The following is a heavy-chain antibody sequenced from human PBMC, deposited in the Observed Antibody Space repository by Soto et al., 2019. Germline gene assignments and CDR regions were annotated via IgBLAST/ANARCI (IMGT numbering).Heavy chain of an antibody. V-gene: IGHV1-18*04. CDR1: GYTFTSYG. CDR3: AISYDSGFVP. Sequence: WASVKVSCKASGYTFTSYGISWVRQAPGQGLEWMGWISVYNGNTDYAQKFQGRVTMTTGTSTSTAYMELRRLRSDDTAVYYCAISYDSGFVPWGQGTLVSVSS. J-gene: IGHJ5*02. D-gene: IGHD5-12*01. CDR2: ISVYNGNT.